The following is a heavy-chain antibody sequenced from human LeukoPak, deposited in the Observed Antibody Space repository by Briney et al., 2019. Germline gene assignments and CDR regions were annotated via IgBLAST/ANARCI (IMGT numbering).Heavy chain of an antibody. D-gene: IGHD6-6*01. Sequence: GGSLRLSCAASGFTFSSYSMNWVRQAPGKGLEWVSFISSSSSYIYYADSVKGRFTISRDNAKSSLYLQMNSLRAEDTAVYYCVRSSSPLDYWGQGTLVTVSS. J-gene: IGHJ4*02. CDR3: VRSSSPLDY. CDR1: GFTFSSYS. V-gene: IGHV3-21*01. CDR2: ISSSSSYI.